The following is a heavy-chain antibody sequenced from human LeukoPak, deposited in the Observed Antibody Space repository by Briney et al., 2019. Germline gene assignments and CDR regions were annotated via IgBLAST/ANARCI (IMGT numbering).Heavy chain of an antibody. J-gene: IGHJ4*02. V-gene: IGHV3-30-3*01. CDR3: ARSSVAGTGDY. CDR2: ISYDGSNK. D-gene: IGHD6-19*01. Sequence: PGGSLRLSCAASGFTFSSYAMHWVRQAPGKGLEWVAVISYDGSNKYYADSVKGRFTISRDNSKNTLYLQMNSLRAEDTAVYYCARSSVAGTGDYWGQGTLVTVSS. CDR1: GFTFSSYA.